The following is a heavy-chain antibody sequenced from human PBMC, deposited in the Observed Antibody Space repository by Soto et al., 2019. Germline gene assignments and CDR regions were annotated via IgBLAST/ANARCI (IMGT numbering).Heavy chain of an antibody. V-gene: IGHV3-23*01. D-gene: IGHD3-3*01. CDR1: GFTFSTYA. Sequence: GGSLRLSCAASGFTFSTYAMIWVRQAPGKGLEWVSGISGSGTNTYYADSVKGRFTISRDNSKNPLYLQMSSLRADDTAVYYCARAPHYDFWSGYSNWFDPWGQGTLVTVSS. CDR3: ARAPHYDFWSGYSNWFDP. J-gene: IGHJ5*02. CDR2: ISGSGTNT.